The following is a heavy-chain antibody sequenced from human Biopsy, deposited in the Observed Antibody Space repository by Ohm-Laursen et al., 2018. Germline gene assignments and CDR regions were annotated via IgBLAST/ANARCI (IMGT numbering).Heavy chain of an antibody. Sequence: SQTLSLTCSVSGGSINSGGHFWGWVRQSPGKGLEWIGYIYDNGDTYYNPSLMSLVSISADTSKNQVSLRLNSVTAADTAVYYCTRVRTFGGVIGGYYFDSWARESWSPSPQ. V-gene: IGHV4-31*01. CDR1: GGSINSGGHF. D-gene: IGHD3-16*02. CDR2: IYDNGDT. J-gene: IGHJ4*02. CDR3: TRVRTFGGVIGGYYFDS.